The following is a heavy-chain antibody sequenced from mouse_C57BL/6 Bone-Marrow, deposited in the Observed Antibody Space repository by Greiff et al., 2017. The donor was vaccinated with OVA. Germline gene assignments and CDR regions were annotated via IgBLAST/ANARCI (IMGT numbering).Heavy chain of an antibody. Sequence: EVKLVESGGGLVQPGDSLSLSCAASGFTFTNYYMSWVRQPPGPAHEWLAFIRNQPNWSTTEYSASVKGRFTISRDNSQSILYLQMNALRAEDSATYYCARYKGRVAVDYFDYWGQGTALTVSS. CDR3: ARYKGRVAVDYFDY. CDR2: IRNQPNWSTT. D-gene: IGHD1-1*01. CDR1: GFTFTNYY. J-gene: IGHJ2*01. V-gene: IGHV7-3*01.